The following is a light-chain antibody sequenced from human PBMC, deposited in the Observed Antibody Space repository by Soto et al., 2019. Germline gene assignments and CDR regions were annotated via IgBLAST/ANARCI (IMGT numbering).Light chain of an antibody. CDR3: SSYTSSMTLV. Sequence: QSALTQPASVSGSPGQSITISCSGTSSDVGGYNFVSWYQHHPGKPPKLMLYHVSNRPSGVSSRFSGSKSGNTASLTISGLQAEDEAHYYCSSYTSSMTLVFGGGTKVTVL. CDR2: HVS. V-gene: IGLV2-14*03. CDR1: SSDVGGYNF. J-gene: IGLJ2*01.